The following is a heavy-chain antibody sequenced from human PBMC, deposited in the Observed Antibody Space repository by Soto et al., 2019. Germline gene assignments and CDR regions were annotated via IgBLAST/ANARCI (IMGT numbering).Heavy chain of an antibody. J-gene: IGHJ3*02. Sequence: GGSLRLSCAASGFTFSSYGIHWVRQAPGKGLEWVAVIWYDGSNKYFADSVKGRFTISRDNSKNTLYLQMNSLRVEDTAVYYCARDCSGGSCHDAFDIWGQGTMVTVSS. CDR3: ARDCSGGSCHDAFDI. D-gene: IGHD2-15*01. V-gene: IGHV3-33*01. CDR2: IWYDGSNK. CDR1: GFTFSSYG.